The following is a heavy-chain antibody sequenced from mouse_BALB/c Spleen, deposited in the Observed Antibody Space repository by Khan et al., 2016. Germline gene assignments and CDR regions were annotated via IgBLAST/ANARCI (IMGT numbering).Heavy chain of an antibody. Sequence: EVQLQESGPGLVKPSQSLSLTCTVTGYSITSDYAWNWIRQFPGNKLEWMGYISYSGSTSYNPSHKSRISITRDTSKNQFFLQLNSVTTEDTATYYCARDYYGSSYFDYWGQGTTLTVSS. CDR3: ARDYYGSSYFDY. D-gene: IGHD1-1*01. V-gene: IGHV3-2*02. CDR1: GYSITSDYA. J-gene: IGHJ2*01. CDR2: ISYSGST.